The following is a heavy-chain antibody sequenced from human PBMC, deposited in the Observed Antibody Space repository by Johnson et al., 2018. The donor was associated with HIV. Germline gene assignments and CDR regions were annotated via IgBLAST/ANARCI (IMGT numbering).Heavy chain of an antibody. CDR1: QFTFSSYD. CDR3: ARVGGTFWRDLAFGI. V-gene: IGHV3-23*01. D-gene: IGHD3-3*01. CDR2: ISGSGDNT. J-gene: IGHJ3*02. Sequence: AQVLESGGGLAKPAWSPRLSCGASQFTFSSYDMHWVRQGTGKGLEWVSAISGSGDNTYYADSVKGRFTISRDRSQNTVYLQMNSLRAEDTAVYYCARVGGTFWRDLAFGIWGQGTMVTVSS.